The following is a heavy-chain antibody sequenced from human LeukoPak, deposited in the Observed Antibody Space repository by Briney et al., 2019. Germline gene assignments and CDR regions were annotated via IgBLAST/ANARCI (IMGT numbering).Heavy chain of an antibody. CDR3: ARDQGGYNAFDI. CDR2: ISASGDNT. CDR1: GFTFSSSG. D-gene: IGHD5-12*01. J-gene: IGHJ3*02. V-gene: IGHV3-21*01. Sequence: GGSLRLSCAASGFTFSSSGMSWVRQAPGKGLEWVSTISASGDNTYYADSVRGRFTISRDNAKTSLYLQLNNLRAEDTAVYYCARDQGGYNAFDIWGQGTMVTVSS.